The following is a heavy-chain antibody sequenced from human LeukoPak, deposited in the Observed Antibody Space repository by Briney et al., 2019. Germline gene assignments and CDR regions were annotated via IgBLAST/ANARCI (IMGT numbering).Heavy chain of an antibody. CDR1: GFTLSSYA. J-gene: IGHJ6*03. V-gene: IGHV3-23*01. CDR3: AKDGGYSTNIYYMDV. D-gene: IGHD5-12*01. Sequence: GGSLRLSCVASGFTLSSYAMSWVRQAPGKGLEWVSGISGSGYNTYYADSVKGRFTISRDNSKNTLFLQMNNLGAEDTAIYYCAKDGGYSTNIYYMDVWGRGTTVTVSS. CDR2: ISGSGYNT.